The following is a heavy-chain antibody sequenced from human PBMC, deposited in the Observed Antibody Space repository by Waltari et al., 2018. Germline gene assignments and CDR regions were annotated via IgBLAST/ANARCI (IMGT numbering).Heavy chain of an antibody. CDR1: GYSFTSYW. J-gene: IGHJ4*02. Sequence: EVQLVQSGAEVKKPGESLKISCKGSGYSFTSYWIGWVRQIPGKGLEWSGLSHPGHSQTRYSPSLQRQGTISADKSSSTAYLQWSSLKASDTAMYYCARHGRSGDRGPDYWGQGTLVTVSS. V-gene: IGHV5-51*01. D-gene: IGHD1-26*01. CDR2: SHPGHSQT. CDR3: ARHGRSGDRGPDY.